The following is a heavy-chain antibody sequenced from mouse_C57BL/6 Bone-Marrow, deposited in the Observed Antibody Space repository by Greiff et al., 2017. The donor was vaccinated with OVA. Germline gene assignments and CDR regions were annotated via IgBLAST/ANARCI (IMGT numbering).Heavy chain of an antibody. V-gene: IGHV1-76*01. Sequence: QVQLQQSGAELVRPGASVKLSCKASGYTFTDYYINWVKQRPGQGLEWIARIYPGSGNTYYNEKFKGKATLTAEKSSSTAYMQLSSLTSEDSAVYFWASGGNYGNRYAMDYWGQGTSVTVSS. CDR2: IYPGSGNT. CDR1: GYTFTDYY. CDR3: ASGGNYGNRYAMDY. J-gene: IGHJ4*01. D-gene: IGHD2-1*01.